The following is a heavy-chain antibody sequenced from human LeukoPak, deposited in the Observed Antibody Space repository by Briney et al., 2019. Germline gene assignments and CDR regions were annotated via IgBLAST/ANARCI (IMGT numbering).Heavy chain of an antibody. Sequence: GGSLRLSCAASGFTFSSYEMNWVRQAPGKGLEWVSYISSSGSTIYYADSVKGRFTISRDNAENSLYLQMNSLRAEDTAVYYCARDGEEVEVGYYYYGMDVWGQGTTVTVSS. V-gene: IGHV3-48*03. CDR1: GFTFSSYE. CDR3: ARDGEEVEVGYYYYGMDV. J-gene: IGHJ6*02. D-gene: IGHD1-26*01. CDR2: ISSSGSTI.